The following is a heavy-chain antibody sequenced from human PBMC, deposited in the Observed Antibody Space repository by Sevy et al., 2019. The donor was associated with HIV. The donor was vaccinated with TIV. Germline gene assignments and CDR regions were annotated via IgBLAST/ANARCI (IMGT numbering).Heavy chain of an antibody. V-gene: IGHV4-61*02. CDR1: GGSISSGSYY. J-gene: IGHJ6*02. CDR3: ARVYDFWSGYYTGNYYYGMDV. CDR2: IYTSGST. Sequence: SETLSLTCTVSGGSISSGSYYWSWIRQPAGKGLEWIGRIYTSGSTNYNPSLKSRVTMSVDTSKNQFSLNLSSVTAADTAVYYCARVYDFWSGYYTGNYYYGMDVWGQGTTVTVSS. D-gene: IGHD3-3*01.